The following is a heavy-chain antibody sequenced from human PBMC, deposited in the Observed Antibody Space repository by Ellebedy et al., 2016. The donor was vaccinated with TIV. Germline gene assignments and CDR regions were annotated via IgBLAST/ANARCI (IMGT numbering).Heavy chain of an antibody. CDR2: INPNSGGT. CDR3: ARFGSGSYNFDY. J-gene: IGHJ4*02. D-gene: IGHD1-26*01. Sequence: ASVKVSXXASGYTFTGYYMHWVRQAPGQGLEWMGWINPNSGGTNYAQKFQGRVTMTRDTSISTAYMELSRLRSDDTAVYYCARFGSGSYNFDYWGQGTLVTVSS. CDR1: GYTFTGYY. V-gene: IGHV1-2*02.